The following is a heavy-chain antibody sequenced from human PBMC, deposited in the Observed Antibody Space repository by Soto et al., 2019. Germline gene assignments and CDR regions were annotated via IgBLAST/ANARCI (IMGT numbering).Heavy chain of an antibody. CDR1: GYTFTSYG. Sequence: QVQLVQSGAEVKKPGASVKVSCKASGYTFTSYGISWVRQAPGQGLEWMGWISAYNGNTNYAQKLQGRVTMTTDTATRTAYLELRIQRAVNGGVYYSAMDGGVRGVIVRGGMDVWGQGTTVTVSS. CDR2: ISAYNGNT. V-gene: IGHV1-18*01. D-gene: IGHD3-10*01. J-gene: IGHJ6*02. CDR3: AMDGGVRGVIVRGGMDV.